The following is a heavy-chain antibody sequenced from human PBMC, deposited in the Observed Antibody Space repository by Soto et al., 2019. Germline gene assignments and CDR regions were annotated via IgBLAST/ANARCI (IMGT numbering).Heavy chain of an antibody. CDR1: GGSFSGYY. Sequence: SETLSLTWAVYGGSFSGYYWSWIRQPPGKGLEWIGEINHSGSTNYNPSLKSRVTISVDTSKNQFSLKLSSVTAADTAVYYCARDVVITTGFDYWGQGTLVTVS. CDR3: ARDVVITTGFDY. J-gene: IGHJ4*02. D-gene: IGHD3-22*01. V-gene: IGHV4-34*01. CDR2: INHSGST.